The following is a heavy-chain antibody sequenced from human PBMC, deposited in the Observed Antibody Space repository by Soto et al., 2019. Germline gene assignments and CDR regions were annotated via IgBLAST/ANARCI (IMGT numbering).Heavy chain of an antibody. J-gene: IGHJ4*02. CDR3: AREPHGSGSTDPRYFDY. V-gene: IGHV1-69*13. CDR2: IIPIFGTA. Sequence: SVKVSCKASGGTFSSYAISWVRQAPGQGLEWMGGIIPIFGTANYAQKFQGRVTITADESTSTAYMELSSLRSEDTAVYYCAREPHGSGSTDPRYFDYWGQGTLVTVSS. D-gene: IGHD3-10*01. CDR1: GGTFSSYA.